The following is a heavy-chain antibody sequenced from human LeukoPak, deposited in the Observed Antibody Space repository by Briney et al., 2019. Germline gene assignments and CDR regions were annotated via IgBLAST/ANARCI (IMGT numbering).Heavy chain of an antibody. CDR1: GFVFSNTD. Sequence: GGSLRLSCAVSGFVFSNTDMYWVRQAPGKGLEWVAVIWYDGSYTYYADSVKGRFTISGDNSETTVFLQMNSLRVEDTAVYYCAREWQGGIAAAGTRIEGDYWGQGTLVAVSS. J-gene: IGHJ4*02. V-gene: IGHV3-33*07. D-gene: IGHD6-13*01. CDR2: IWYDGSYT. CDR3: AREWQGGIAAAGTRIEGDY.